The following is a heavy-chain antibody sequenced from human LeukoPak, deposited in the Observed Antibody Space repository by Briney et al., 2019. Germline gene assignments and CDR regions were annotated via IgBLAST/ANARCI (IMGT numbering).Heavy chain of an antibody. CDR1: GYTLTELS. Sequence: EASVKVSCKVSGYTLTELSMHWVRQAPGKGLEWMGGFDPEDGETIYAQKFQGRVTMTEDTSTDTAYMELSSLRSEDTAVYYCATGGYYDILTGYYNLVYWGQGTLVTVSS. D-gene: IGHD3-9*01. J-gene: IGHJ4*02. CDR2: FDPEDGET. V-gene: IGHV1-24*01. CDR3: ATGGYYDILTGYYNLVY.